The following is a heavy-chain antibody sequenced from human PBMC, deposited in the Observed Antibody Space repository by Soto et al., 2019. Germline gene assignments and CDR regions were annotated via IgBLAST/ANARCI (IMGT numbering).Heavy chain of an antibody. J-gene: IGHJ4*02. Sequence: GRPLSLSCATSGFSFVSYALSWVRQAPGKGLEWVSTISGSDGKTFYADSVKGRFSISRDTSQSTLYLQMNSLRADDTAMYYCARWSYLDYWGQGTRVTVSS. CDR1: GFSFVSYA. CDR2: ISGSDGKT. CDR3: ARWSYLDY. V-gene: IGHV3-23*01. D-gene: IGHD3-3*01.